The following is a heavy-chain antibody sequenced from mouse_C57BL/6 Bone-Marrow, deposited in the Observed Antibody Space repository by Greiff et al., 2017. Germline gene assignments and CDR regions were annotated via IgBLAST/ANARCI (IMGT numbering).Heavy chain of an antibody. CDR3: ARREDWDYSDY. D-gene: IGHD4-1*01. CDR1: GYTFTSYW. Sequence: VQLQQSGAELVRPGTSVKLSCKASGYTFTSYWMHWVKQRPGQGLEWIGVIDPSDSYTNYNQKFKGKATLTVDTSSSTAYMQLSSLTSEDSAVYYCARREDWDYSDYWGEDTTLTDSS. J-gene: IGHJ2*01. V-gene: IGHV1-59*01. CDR2: IDPSDSYT.